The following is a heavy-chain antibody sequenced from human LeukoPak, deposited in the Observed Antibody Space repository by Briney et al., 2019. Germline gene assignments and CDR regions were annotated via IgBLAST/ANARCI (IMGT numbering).Heavy chain of an antibody. CDR3: ASTVFGVTYNWLDP. V-gene: IGHV4-61*02. D-gene: IGHD3-3*01. CDR2: FHTSEGT. J-gene: IGHJ5*02. CDR1: GASVNTGTYF. Sequence: SQTLSLTCAVSGASVNTGTYFWTWVRQPAGKALEWIGRFHTSEGTHYNPSLESRVTISVDTSKNHFSLEMSSVTAADTAVCYCASTVFGVTYNWLDPWGQGTLVTVSS.